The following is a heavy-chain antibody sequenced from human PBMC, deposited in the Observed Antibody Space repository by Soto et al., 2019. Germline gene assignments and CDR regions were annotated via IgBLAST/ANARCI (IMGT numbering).Heavy chain of an antibody. CDR2: ISGYNGHT. CDR3: ARVGGDVDYVWGTHRALDY. CDR1: GFTFSNHG. Sequence: QVQVVQSGPEVKKPGASVKVSCKVSGFTFSNHGLSWVRQAPGQGLEWMGWISGYNGHTNYAQKFQGRVTVTTDPSTTPGTRTVYMELRSLTSDATAVYYCARVGGDVDYVWGTHRALDYWGQGTLVTVSS. D-gene: IGHD3-16*01. J-gene: IGHJ4*02. V-gene: IGHV1-18*01.